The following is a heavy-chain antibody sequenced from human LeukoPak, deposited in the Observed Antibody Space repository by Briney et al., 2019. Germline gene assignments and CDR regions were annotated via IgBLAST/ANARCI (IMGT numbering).Heavy chain of an antibody. CDR1: GYTFINNW. CDR3: ARDNSVGDIAWWFDP. V-gene: IGHV1-46*01. CDR2: INNTGTGT. J-gene: IGHJ5*02. D-gene: IGHD3-10*01. Sequence: ASVKVSCKASGYTFINNWMHWVRQTPGQGLEWVGLINNTGTGTLYAQKFQGRVTMSRDMSTSTDYMELSSLRSEGTAVYYCARDNSVGDIAWWFDPWGQGTLVTVSS.